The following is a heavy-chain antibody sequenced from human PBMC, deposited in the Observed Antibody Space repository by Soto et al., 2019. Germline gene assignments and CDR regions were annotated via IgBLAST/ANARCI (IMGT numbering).Heavy chain of an antibody. J-gene: IGHJ6*03. CDR2: ISGSGGST. Sequence: EVQLLESGGGLVQPGGSLRLSCAASGFTFSSYAMSWVRQAPGKGLEWVSAISGSGGSTYYADSVKGRFTISRDNSKNTLYLQMNSLRAEDTAVYYCANDRVTNYYYCYYYFDVWGKGTTVTVSS. V-gene: IGHV3-23*01. CDR1: GFTFSSYA. CDR3: ANDRVTNYYYCYYYFDV.